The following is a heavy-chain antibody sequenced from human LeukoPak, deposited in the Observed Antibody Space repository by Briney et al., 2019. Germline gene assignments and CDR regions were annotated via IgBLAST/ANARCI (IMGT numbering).Heavy chain of an antibody. J-gene: IGHJ4*02. Sequence: PGGSLRLSCAASGFTLSSYGMHWVRQAPGKGLGWVAVISYDGSNKYYADSVKGRFTISRDNSKNTLYLQMNSLRAEDPAVYYCAKTHSSGWYDFDYWGQGTLVTVSS. D-gene: IGHD6-19*01. V-gene: IGHV3-30*18. CDR2: ISYDGSNK. CDR1: GFTLSSYG. CDR3: AKTHSSGWYDFDY.